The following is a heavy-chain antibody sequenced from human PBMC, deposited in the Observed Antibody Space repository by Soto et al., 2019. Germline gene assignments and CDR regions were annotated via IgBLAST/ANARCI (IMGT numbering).Heavy chain of an antibody. CDR3: TTDTLPPSYEVDY. J-gene: IGHJ4*02. CDR2: IKSKTDGGTT. D-gene: IGHD5-18*01. Sequence: APGKGLEWVGRIKSKTDGGTTDYAAPVKGRFTISRDDSKNTLYLQMNSLKTEDPAVYYFTTDTLPPSYEVDYWGQGTLVTVSS. V-gene: IGHV3-15*01.